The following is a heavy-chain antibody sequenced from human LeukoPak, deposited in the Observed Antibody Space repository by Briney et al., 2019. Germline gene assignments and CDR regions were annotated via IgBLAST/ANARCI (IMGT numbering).Heavy chain of an antibody. D-gene: IGHD2-21*02. J-gene: IGHJ4*02. CDR1: GFTVSSNY. Sequence: GGSLRLSCAASGFTVSSNYMSWVRQAPGKGLEWVSVIYSGGSTYYADSVKGRFTISRNNSKNTLYLQMNSLRAEDTAVYYCARDQKIGHIVVVTAIWGQGTLVTVSS. CDR2: IYSGGST. V-gene: IGHV3-53*01. CDR3: ARDQKIGHIVVVTAI.